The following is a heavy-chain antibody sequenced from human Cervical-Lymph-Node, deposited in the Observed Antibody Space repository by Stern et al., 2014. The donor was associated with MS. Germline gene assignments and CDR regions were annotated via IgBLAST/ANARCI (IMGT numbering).Heavy chain of an antibody. CDR1: GFTFSSHV. D-gene: IGHD2-8*01. CDR2: RWHDESNN. CDR3: VREDGDFDY. J-gene: IGHJ4*02. V-gene: IGHV3-30-3*01. Sequence: VQLVESGGGVVPPGGSLRLSCAASGFTFSSHVMHWVRQAPGTGLEWVAVRWHDESNNAYADSVKGRFTISRDNANNALSLQMNSLRAEDTAVYYCVREDGDFDYWGQGTLVTVSS.